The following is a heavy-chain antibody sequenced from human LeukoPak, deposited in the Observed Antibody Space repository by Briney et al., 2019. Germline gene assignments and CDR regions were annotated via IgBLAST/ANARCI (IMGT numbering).Heavy chain of an antibody. V-gene: IGHV4-31*03. CDR3: ARGGDYVWVSYRHGDAFDI. D-gene: IGHD3-16*02. Sequence: SETLSLTCTVSGGSISSGGYYWSWIRQHPGKGLEWIGYIYYSGSTYYNPSLKSRVTISVDTSKNQFSLKLSSVTAADTAVYYCARGGDYVWVSYRHGDAFDIWGQGTMVTVSS. CDR1: GGSISSGGYY. CDR2: IYYSGST. J-gene: IGHJ3*02.